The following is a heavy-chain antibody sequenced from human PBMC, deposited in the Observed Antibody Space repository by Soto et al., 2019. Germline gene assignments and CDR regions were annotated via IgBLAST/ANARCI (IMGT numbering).Heavy chain of an antibody. CDR1: GFTFSSYA. CDR2: ISYDASNK. CDR3: ARSSGWGIDY. J-gene: IGHJ4*02. Sequence: QVQLVESGGTVVQPGRSLRLSCAASGFTFSSYALHWVRQAPGKGLEWVTLISYDASNKYYGNSVKGRFTPSRANSKNTLYLQMDRLRAEDTAVYYCARSSGWGIDYWGQGTLVTVSS. V-gene: IGHV3-30*03. D-gene: IGHD6-19*01.